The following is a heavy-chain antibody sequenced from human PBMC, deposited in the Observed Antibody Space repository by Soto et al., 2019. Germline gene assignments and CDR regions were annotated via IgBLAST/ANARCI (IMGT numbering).Heavy chain of an antibody. D-gene: IGHD6-25*01. CDR1: GFTFNSYN. CDR3: ARDGYNRGGFDY. V-gene: IGHV3-30-3*01. Sequence: QVQLVESGGGVVPPGGSLRVSCVGSGFTFNSYNMHWVRQAPGEGLERVAVISFDGANTFYADSVKGRFTISRDTSRDTLYLQMSRLRVEDTAVYYCARDGYNRGGFDYWGQGTLVAVSS. CDR2: ISFDGANT. J-gene: IGHJ4*02.